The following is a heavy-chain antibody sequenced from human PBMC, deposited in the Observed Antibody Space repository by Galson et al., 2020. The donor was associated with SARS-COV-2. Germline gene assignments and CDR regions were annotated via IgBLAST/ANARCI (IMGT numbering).Heavy chain of an antibody. CDR1: GYTFTNFE. V-gene: IGHV1-8*01. CDR3: ARKRGYNYGERELYY. D-gene: IGHD5-18*01. J-gene: IGHJ4*02. Sequence: ASVKVSCKASGYTFTNFEIHWVRQATGQGPEWMGWVNPNTGNRGYGQKFQGRVAMTRNISMTTVYMELSSLTSDDTAVYYCARKRGYNYGERELYYWGQGPLVTVSS. CDR2: VNPNTGNR.